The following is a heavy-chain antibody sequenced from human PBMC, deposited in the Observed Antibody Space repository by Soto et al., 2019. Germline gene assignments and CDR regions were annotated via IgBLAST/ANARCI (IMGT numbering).Heavy chain of an antibody. CDR2: ISGSGGST. CDR1: GFTFSSYA. CDR3: ATDTTGYSSGWDLLV. D-gene: IGHD6-19*01. Sequence: EVQLLESGGGLVQPGGSLRLSCAASGFTFSSYAMSWVRQAPGKGLERVSAISGSGGSTYYADSVKGRFTISRDHSKNTLYLHMGSLRAGDAAVYYCATDTTGYSSGWDLLVCGQGTMVTVSS. J-gene: IGHJ3*01. V-gene: IGHV3-23*01.